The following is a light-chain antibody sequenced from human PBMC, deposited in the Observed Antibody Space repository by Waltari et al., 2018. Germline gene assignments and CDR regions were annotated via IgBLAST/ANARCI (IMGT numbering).Light chain of an antibody. V-gene: IGLV2-23*02. CDR3: SSYAGSSKGV. Sequence: QSALTQPASVSGSPGQSITISCTGTSSDVGNYKIVSWYQQHPGKAPKLMIYAVSKRPLGVSDRFYGSKSGDMASLTISGLQPEDEAEYFCSSYAGSSKGVFGGGTKVTVL. J-gene: IGLJ2*01. CDR2: AVS. CDR1: SSDVGNYKI.